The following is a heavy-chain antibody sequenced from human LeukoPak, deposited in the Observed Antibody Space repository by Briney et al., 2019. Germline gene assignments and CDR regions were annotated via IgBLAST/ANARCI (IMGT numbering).Heavy chain of an antibody. CDR3: ARAGFLITFGGVIS. CDR1: GFTFSSYG. Sequence: PGRSLRLSCAASGFTFSSYGMHWVRQAPGKGLEWVAVISYDGSNKYYADSVKGRFTISRDNSKNTLYLQMNSLRAEDTAIYYCARAGFLITFGGVISWGQGTLVTVSS. D-gene: IGHD3-16*02. V-gene: IGHV3-30*03. J-gene: IGHJ5*02. CDR2: ISYDGSNK.